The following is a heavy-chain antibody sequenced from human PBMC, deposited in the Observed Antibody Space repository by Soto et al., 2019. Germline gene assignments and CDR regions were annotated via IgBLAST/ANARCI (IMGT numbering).Heavy chain of an antibody. V-gene: IGHV4-61*08. CDR1: GGSVSSGDYY. CDR3: ARALGDYYDRGGYQQAYYFDY. CDR2: IYYRGGT. J-gene: IGHJ4*02. D-gene: IGHD3-22*01. Sequence: QVQLQESGPGLVKPSETLYLTCTVSGGSVSSGDYYWSWIRQSPGKGLEWIGNIYYRGGTSYNPSLKTRPTISADTSKKEVSLRLSSVTAADTAVYYCARALGDYYDRGGYQQAYYFDYWGQGTLVTVSS.